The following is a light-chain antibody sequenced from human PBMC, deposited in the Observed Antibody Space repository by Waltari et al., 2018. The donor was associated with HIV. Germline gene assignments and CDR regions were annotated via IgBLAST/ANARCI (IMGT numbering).Light chain of an antibody. CDR3: QSADSSGTYAV. CDR2: KDS. Sequence: SYELTQPPSVSVSPGQTARITCSGDVLPKQYAYWYQQKPGQAPVVVISKDSARPSGSPEGFSGSSSGTTVTLTISGGQAEDEADYYWQSADSSGTYAVFGGGTQLTVL. V-gene: IGLV3-25*03. J-gene: IGLJ7*01. CDR1: VLPKQY.